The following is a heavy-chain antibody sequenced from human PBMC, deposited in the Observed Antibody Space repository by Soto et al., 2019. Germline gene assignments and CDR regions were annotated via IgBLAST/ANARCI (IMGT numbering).Heavy chain of an antibody. J-gene: IGHJ4*02. D-gene: IGHD5-18*01. V-gene: IGHV4-59*01. Sequence: PSETLSLTCTVSGGSISSYYWSWIRQPPGKGLEWIGYIYYSGSTNYNPSLKSRVTISVDTSKNQFSLKLSSVTAADTAVYYGAREGGCSYCYVRYFDYWGQGTLVTVSS. CDR2: IYYSGST. CDR1: GGSISSYY. CDR3: AREGGCSYCYVRYFDY.